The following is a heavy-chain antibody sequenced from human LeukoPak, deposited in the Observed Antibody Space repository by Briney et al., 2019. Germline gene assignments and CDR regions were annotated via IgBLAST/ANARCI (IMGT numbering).Heavy chain of an antibody. CDR1: GFTLRSYD. CDR3: AKEYSGYDFDY. CDR2: TSGSGVNS. V-gene: IGHV3-23*01. J-gene: IGHJ4*02. D-gene: IGHD5-12*01. Sequence: GGSLRLSCAASGFTLRSYDMSWVRQAPGKGLEWVAATSGSGVNSYYADSVRGRFTISRDNSQNTLYLQMDSLRAEDTTLYYCAKEYSGYDFDYWGQGTLVTVSS.